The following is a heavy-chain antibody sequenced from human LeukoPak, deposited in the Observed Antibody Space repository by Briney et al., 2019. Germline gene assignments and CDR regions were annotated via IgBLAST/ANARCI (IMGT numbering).Heavy chain of an antibody. CDR3: ARDKIVGATNFDY. D-gene: IGHD1-26*01. CDR2: TKQDGSER. J-gene: IGHJ4*02. Sequence: GGSLRLSCAASGFTFSSYWMSWGRQAPGKGLEWVANTKQDGSERYYVDSVKGRFTISRDNAKNSLYLQMNSLRAEDTAVYYCARDKIVGATNFDYWGQGTLVTVSS. CDR1: GFTFSSYW. V-gene: IGHV3-7*03.